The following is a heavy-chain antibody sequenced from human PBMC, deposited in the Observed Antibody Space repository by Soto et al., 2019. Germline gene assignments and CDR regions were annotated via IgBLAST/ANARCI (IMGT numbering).Heavy chain of an antibody. Sequence: SETLSLTCTVSGGSISSGDYYWSWIRQPPGKGLEWIGYIYYSGSTYYNPSLKSRVTISVDTSKNQFSLKLSSVTAADTAVYYCARVVDYGDYSIDYWGQGTLVTVSS. CDR2: IYYSGST. CDR3: ARVVDYGDYSIDY. J-gene: IGHJ4*02. CDR1: GGSISSGDYY. V-gene: IGHV4-30-4*01. D-gene: IGHD4-17*01.